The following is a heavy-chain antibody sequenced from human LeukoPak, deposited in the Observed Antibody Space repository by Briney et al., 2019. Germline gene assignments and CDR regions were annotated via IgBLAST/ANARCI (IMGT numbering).Heavy chain of an antibody. J-gene: IGHJ3*02. CDR1: GFTFSTYE. CDR3: SRVNSHGGNYDAFDI. CDR2: IRSSGSII. V-gene: IGHV3-48*03. Sequence: PGGSLRLSCAASGFTFSTYEMEWVRQAPGKGLEWVSYIRSSGSIIFYADSVKGRFTISRDKAKNSLYLQMNSLRAVDTVDYYCSRVNSHGGNYDAFDIWGQGTMVTVSS. D-gene: IGHD4-23*01.